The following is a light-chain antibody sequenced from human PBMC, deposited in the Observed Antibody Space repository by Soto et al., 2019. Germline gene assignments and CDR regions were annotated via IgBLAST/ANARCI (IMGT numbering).Light chain of an antibody. V-gene: IGKV3-20*01. J-gene: IGKJ1*01. CDR3: QQHGSSPRT. CDR2: GAS. Sequence: EIVLTQSPGTLSLSPGERATLSCRASQSVSNSYLAWYQQKPGQAPRLLIYGASSRATGIPDRFSASGSATDFTLTITRLEPEDCAVYYCQQHGSSPRTFGQGTKGDIK. CDR1: QSVSNSY.